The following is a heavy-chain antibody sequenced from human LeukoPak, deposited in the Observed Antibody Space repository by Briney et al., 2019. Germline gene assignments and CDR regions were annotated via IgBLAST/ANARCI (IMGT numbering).Heavy chain of an antibody. CDR3: AKDLLTGSKRGVDP. J-gene: IGHJ5*02. D-gene: IGHD3-9*01. CDR2: ISGSGGST. V-gene: IGHV3-23*01. CDR1: GFTFSSYA. Sequence: GGSLRLSCAASGFTFSSYAMSWVRQAPGKGREWFSAISGSGGSTYYADSVKGRFTISRDNSKNTLYLQMNSLRAEDTAVYYCAKDLLTGSKRGVDPWGQGTLVTVSS.